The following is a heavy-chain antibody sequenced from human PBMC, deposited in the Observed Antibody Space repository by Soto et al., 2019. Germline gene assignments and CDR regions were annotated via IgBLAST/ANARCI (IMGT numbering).Heavy chain of an antibody. CDR2: TYYRSKWYN. CDR1: GDSVSSNRAV. Sequence: SQTLSLTCAISGDSVSSNRAVWNWIRQAPSRGLEWLGRTYYRSKWYNDYAVSVQSRITINPDTAKNQFSLQLNPVTPEDTAVYYCAGVGDNNWFDPWGQGTLVTVSS. CDR3: AGVGDNNWFDP. J-gene: IGHJ5*02. D-gene: IGHD4-17*01. V-gene: IGHV6-1*01.